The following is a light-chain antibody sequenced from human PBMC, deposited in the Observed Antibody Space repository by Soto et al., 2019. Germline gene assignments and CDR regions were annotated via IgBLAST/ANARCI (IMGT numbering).Light chain of an antibody. V-gene: IGKV3-15*01. CDR3: PQYNTWPPIT. CDR2: GAS. Sequence: ERVMTQSPATLSISPGERATLFCRASESIGNNLAWYQQKPGQVPRLLMYGASTRATGIPARFSGSGSGTEFTLTISNLQSEDFAVYYCPQYNTWPPITFGQGTRLEIQ. J-gene: IGKJ5*01. CDR1: ESIGNN.